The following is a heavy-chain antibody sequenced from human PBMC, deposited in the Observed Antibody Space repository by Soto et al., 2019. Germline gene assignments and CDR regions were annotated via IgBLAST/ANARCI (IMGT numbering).Heavy chain of an antibody. CDR1: GFTFSRYA. CDR3: AKSLGGDDAFDI. Sequence: GGSLRLSCAASGFTFSRYAMSCVRQAPGKGLEWVSAISGSGGSTYYADSVKGRFTISRDNSKNTLYLQMNSLRAEDTAVYYCAKSLGGDDAFDIWGQVTMVTVSS. J-gene: IGHJ3*02. CDR2: ISGSGGST. D-gene: IGHD7-27*01. V-gene: IGHV3-23*01.